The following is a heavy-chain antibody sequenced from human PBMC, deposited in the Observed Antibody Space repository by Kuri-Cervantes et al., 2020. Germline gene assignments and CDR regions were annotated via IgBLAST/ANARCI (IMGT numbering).Heavy chain of an antibody. CDR2: IYSGGST. D-gene: IGHD2-2*01. V-gene: IGHV3-66*02. Sequence: GGSLRLSCAASGFSFSSYWMSWVRQTPGKGLEWVSVIYSGGSTYYADSVKGRFTISRDNSKNTLYLQMNSLRAEDTAVYYCARAKQALRYCSSTSCFPRWFDPWGQGTLVTVSS. J-gene: IGHJ5*02. CDR1: GFSFSSYW. CDR3: ARAKQALRYCSSTSCFPRWFDP.